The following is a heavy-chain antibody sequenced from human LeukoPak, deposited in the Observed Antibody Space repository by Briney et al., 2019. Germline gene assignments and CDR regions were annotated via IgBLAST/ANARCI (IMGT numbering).Heavy chain of an antibody. V-gene: IGHV3-30*18. CDR2: ISYDGSNK. CDR1: GFTFSSYG. Sequence: GGSPRLSCAASGFTFSSYGMHWVRQAPGKGLEWVAVISYDGSNKYYADSVKGRFTISRDNSKNTLYLQMNSLRAEDTAVYYCAKAYFLGYCTNGVCYPFDYWGQGTLVTVSS. J-gene: IGHJ4*02. D-gene: IGHD2-8*01. CDR3: AKAYFLGYCTNGVCYPFDY.